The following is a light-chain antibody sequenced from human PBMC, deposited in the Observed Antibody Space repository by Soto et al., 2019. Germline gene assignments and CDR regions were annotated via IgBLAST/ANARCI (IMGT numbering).Light chain of an antibody. J-gene: IGKJ1*01. CDR1: QTISSW. CDR2: KAS. Sequence: DIQMTQSPSTLSGSVGARVTITCRASQTISSWLAWYQQKPGKAPNLLIYKASTLKSGVPSRFSGSGSGTEFTLTISSLQPDDFATYYYHQYNSYSFGQGTKVDIK. V-gene: IGKV1-5*03. CDR3: HQYNSYS.